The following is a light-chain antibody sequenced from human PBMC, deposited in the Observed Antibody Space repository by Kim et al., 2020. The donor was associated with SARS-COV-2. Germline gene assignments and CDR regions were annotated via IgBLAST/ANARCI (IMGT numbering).Light chain of an antibody. V-gene: IGLV3-1*01. Sequence: VSPGQTARITCSGDKLGDKYASWYQQKPGQSPVLVMYQNKKRPSGIPGRFSGSNSGNTATLIISGTQALDEADYYCQAWDISTLVFGGGTQLTVL. CDR1: KLGDKY. CDR2: QNK. CDR3: QAWDISTLV. J-gene: IGLJ2*01.